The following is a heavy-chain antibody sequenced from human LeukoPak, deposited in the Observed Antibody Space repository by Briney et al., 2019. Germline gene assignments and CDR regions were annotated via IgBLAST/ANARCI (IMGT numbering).Heavy chain of an antibody. CDR2: IYYSGST. Sequence: PSETLSLTCTVSGGSISRYYWSWIRQPPGKVLEWIGYIYYSGSTNYNPSLKSRVTISVDTSKNQFSLKLSSVTAEDTAVYYCARDRSITNFGVVRRNKVGTLDVWGKGSTVTVSS. V-gene: IGHV4-59*12. D-gene: IGHD3-3*01. J-gene: IGHJ6*04. CDR3: ARDRSITNFGVVRRNKVGTLDV. CDR1: GGSISRYY.